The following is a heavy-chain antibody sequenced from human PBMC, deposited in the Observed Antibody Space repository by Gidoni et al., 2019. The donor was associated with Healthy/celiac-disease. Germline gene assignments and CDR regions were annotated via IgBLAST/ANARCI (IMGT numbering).Heavy chain of an antibody. J-gene: IGHJ4*02. CDR1: RFTFSSSA. D-gene: IGHD3-22*01. CDR2: ISGSGGST. CDR3: AKVGGGDYYDRSGYYFDY. V-gene: IGHV3-23*01. Sequence: EVQLLESGGGLVQHGGSLRLSCAASRFTFSSSAMRWVRQAPGKGLEGVLAISGSGGSTYYQDPVKGRFTISRDNSKNKLYLHMNSLRDEDTAVYECAKVGGGDYYDRSGYYFDYWGQGTLVTVSS.